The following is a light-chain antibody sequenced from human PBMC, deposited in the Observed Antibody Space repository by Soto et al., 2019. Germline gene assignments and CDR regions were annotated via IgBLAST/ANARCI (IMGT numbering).Light chain of an antibody. J-gene: IGKJ3*01. CDR3: QQSYTTLFT. Sequence: DIHMTQSPSSLAASLVDIVTITCLTSQSIDNYLNWYQQKPGKAPKLLMYAASTLQSVVPSRFSGSGSETDFTLTISSLQPEDLATYYCQQSYTTLFTFGPGTKVDI. V-gene: IGKV1-39*01. CDR2: AAS. CDR1: QSIDNY.